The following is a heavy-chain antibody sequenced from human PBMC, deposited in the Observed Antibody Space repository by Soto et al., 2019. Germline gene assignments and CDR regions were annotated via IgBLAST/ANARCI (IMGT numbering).Heavy chain of an antibody. J-gene: IGHJ4*02. CDR2: ISWNRGSI. Sequence: GGSLRLSCAASGFRFNDYAMHWVRQAPGKGLEWVSGISWNRGSIDYADSVKGRFTISRDNAKNSLYLQMNSLRAEDTALYYCAKERISSSSGVTQGFDYWGQGTLVTVSS. CDR1: GFRFNDYA. D-gene: IGHD6-6*01. V-gene: IGHV3-9*01. CDR3: AKERISSSSGVTQGFDY.